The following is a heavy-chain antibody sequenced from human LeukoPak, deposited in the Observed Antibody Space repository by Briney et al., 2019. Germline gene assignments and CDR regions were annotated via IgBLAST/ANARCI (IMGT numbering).Heavy chain of an antibody. CDR2: ISWNSGSI. D-gene: IGHD3-16*01. CDR1: GFTLDDYA. V-gene: IGHV3-9*01. J-gene: IGHJ4*02. Sequence: PGGSLRLSCAASGFTLDDYAMHWVRHAPGKGLEWVSGISWNSGSIDYADSVKGRFTISRDNAKNSLYLQMNSLRAEDTALYYCAKGVSYENPIDYWGQGTLVTVSS. CDR3: AKGVSYENPIDY.